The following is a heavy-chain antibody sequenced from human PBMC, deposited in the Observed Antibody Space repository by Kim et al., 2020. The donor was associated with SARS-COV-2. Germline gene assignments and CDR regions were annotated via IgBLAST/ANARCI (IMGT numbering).Heavy chain of an antibody. CDR1: GFTFSSYE. CDR2: ISSSGSTI. Sequence: GGSLRLSCAASGFTFSSYEMNWVRQAPGKGLEWVSYISSSGSTIYYADSVKGRFTISRDNAKNSLYLQMNSLRAEDTAVYYCATRERWWSRFDYWGQGTLVTVSS. V-gene: IGHV3-48*03. CDR3: ATRERWWSRFDY. D-gene: IGHD2-15*01. J-gene: IGHJ4*02.